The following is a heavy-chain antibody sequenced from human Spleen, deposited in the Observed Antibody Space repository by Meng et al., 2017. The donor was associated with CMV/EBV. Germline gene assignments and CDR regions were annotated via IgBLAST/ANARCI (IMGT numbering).Heavy chain of an antibody. CDR2: IKSETDGGTT. CDR3: TTRSSSSPYDYYFYGMDV. V-gene: IGHV3-15*01. Sequence: GESLKISCAASGFTFTYAWMSWVRHTPGKGLEWVGRIKSETDGGTTDYAAPVKGRFTISRDDSKNTLYLQMNSLKTEDTAVCYCTTRSSSSPYDYYFYGMDVWGQGTTVTVSS. D-gene: IGHD6-6*01. J-gene: IGHJ6*02. CDR1: GFTFTYAW.